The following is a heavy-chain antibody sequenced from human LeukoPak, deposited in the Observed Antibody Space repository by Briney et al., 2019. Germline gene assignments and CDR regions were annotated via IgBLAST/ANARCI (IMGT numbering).Heavy chain of an antibody. Sequence: GGSLRLSCKGSGYSFASSWIGWVCQMPGKGLEWMGIIYPDDSDTRYSPSFEGQITISVDKSISTAYLQWSSLKASDTAVYYCARHGHCTNGVCYSNYYYHMDAWGKGTTVTVSS. CDR2: IYPDDSDT. V-gene: IGHV5-51*01. J-gene: IGHJ6*03. D-gene: IGHD2-8*01. CDR3: ARHGHCTNGVCYSNYYYHMDA. CDR1: GYSFASSW.